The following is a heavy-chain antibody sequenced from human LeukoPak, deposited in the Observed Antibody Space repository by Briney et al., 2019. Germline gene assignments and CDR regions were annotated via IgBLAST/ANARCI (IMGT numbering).Heavy chain of an antibody. CDR2: ISAYNGNT. Sequence: ASVKVSCKASGYTFTSYDITWVRQAPGRGLEWMGWISAYNGNTNYAQKLQGRVTMTTDTSTNTAYMEVRSLRSDDTAVYYCASSIAAAGTGAFDIWGQGTMVTVSS. D-gene: IGHD6-13*01. J-gene: IGHJ3*02. V-gene: IGHV1-18*01. CDR3: ASSIAAAGTGAFDI. CDR1: GYTFTSYD.